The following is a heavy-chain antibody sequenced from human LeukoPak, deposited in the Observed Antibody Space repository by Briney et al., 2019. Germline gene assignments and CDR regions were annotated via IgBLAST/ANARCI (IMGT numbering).Heavy chain of an antibody. CDR2: ISSSGSSV. V-gene: IGHV3-48*03. CDR1: GFTFSSYE. J-gene: IGHJ5*01. CDR3: TTDHVGATVEFDS. D-gene: IGHD1-26*01. Sequence: GGSLRLSCAASGFTFSSYEMNWVRQAPGEGLEWVSFISSSGSSVRYADSVKGRFTISRDNAKNSLYLQMDSLRAEDTAVYYCTTDHVGATVEFDSWGQGTLVTVSS.